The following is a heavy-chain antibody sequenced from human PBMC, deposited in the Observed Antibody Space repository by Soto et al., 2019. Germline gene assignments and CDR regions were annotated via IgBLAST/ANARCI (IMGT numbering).Heavy chain of an antibody. J-gene: IGHJ6*02. V-gene: IGHV1-69*13. CDR2: IIPIFGTA. CDR1: GGTFSSYA. Sequence: GASVKVSCKASGGTFSSYAISWVRQAPGQGLEWMGGIIPIFGTANYAQKFQGRVTITADESTSTAYMELSSLRSEDTAVYYCARERGYCSSTSCNRPAHYYYGMDVWGQGTTVTVSS. CDR3: ARERGYCSSTSCNRPAHYYYGMDV. D-gene: IGHD2-2*01.